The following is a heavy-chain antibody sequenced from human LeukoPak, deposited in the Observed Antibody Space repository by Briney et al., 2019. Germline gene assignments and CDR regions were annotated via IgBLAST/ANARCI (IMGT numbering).Heavy chain of an antibody. J-gene: IGHJ4*02. CDR2: IKEDGSEI. D-gene: IGHD3/OR15-3a*01. Sequence: PGGSLRLSCAASGFNSSTYWMTWVRQVPGKGLEWVANIKEDGSEIYYVDAVKGRFSISRDNAKSTLYLQMNSLGVDDTAIYYCVRDRFWTAHNFFDQWGPGTLVTVSS. V-gene: IGHV3-7*01. CDR1: GFNSSTYW. CDR3: VRDRFWTAHNFFDQ.